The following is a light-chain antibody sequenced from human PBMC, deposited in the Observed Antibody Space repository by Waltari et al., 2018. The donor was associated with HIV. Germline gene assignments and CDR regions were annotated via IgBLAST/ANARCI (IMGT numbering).Light chain of an antibody. V-gene: IGLV3-25*02. CDR2: KDK. CDR3: QSTDSSATRV. Sequence: ELTQPPSVSVSPGQTARLPCPKDELPKQYTSWYQQKPGQSPTLVMCKDKGRPAGFPERFSGSTSVTTVTLTISGVQEEEVADYYCQSTDSSATRVVGGGTKLTVL. J-gene: IGLJ2*01. CDR1: ELPKQY.